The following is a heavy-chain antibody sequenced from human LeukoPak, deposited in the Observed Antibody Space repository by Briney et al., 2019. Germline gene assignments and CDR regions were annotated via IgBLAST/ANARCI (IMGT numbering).Heavy chain of an antibody. J-gene: IGHJ6*02. CDR2: INHSGST. CDR1: GGSFSGYY. CDR3: ARVPPPSYYGMDV. Sequence: SETLSLTCAVYGGSFSGYYWSWIRQPPGKGLEWIGEINHSGSTNYNPSLKSRVTISVDTSKNQFSLKLSSVTAADTAVYYCARVPPPSYYGMDVWGQGTTVTVSS. V-gene: IGHV4-34*01.